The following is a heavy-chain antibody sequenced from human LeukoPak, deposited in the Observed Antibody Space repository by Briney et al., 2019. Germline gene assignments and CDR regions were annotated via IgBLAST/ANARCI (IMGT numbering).Heavy chain of an antibody. Sequence: PSETLSLTCTVSGGSISSYYWSWIRQPPGKGLEWIGYIYYSGSTNYNPSLKSRVTISVDTSKNQFSLKLSSVTAADTAVYYCARDQYYYGSGSGYDYWGQGTLVTVSS. CDR1: GGSISSYY. J-gene: IGHJ4*02. CDR2: IYYSGST. V-gene: IGHV4-59*01. CDR3: ARDQYYYGSGSGYDY. D-gene: IGHD3-10*01.